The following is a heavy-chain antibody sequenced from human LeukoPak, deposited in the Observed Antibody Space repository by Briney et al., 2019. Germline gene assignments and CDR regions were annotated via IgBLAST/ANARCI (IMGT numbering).Heavy chain of an antibody. D-gene: IGHD6-6*01. CDR1: GGSISSYY. Sequence: SETLSLTCTVSGGSISSYYWSWIRQPPGKGLEWIGYIYYSGSTNYNPSLKSRVTISVDTSKNQFSLKLSSVTAADTAVYYCAREPASIAARLDAFDIRGQGTMVTVSS. V-gene: IGHV4-59*12. J-gene: IGHJ3*02. CDR2: IYYSGST. CDR3: AREPASIAARLDAFDI.